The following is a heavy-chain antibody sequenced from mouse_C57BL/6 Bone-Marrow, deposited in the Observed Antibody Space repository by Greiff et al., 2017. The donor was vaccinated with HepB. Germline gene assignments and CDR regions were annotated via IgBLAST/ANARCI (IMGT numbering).Heavy chain of an antibody. Sequence: EVKLVESGGGLVQSGRSLRLSCATSGFTFSDFYMEWVRQAPGKGLEWIAASRNKANDYTTEYSASVKGRFIVSRDTSQSILYLQMNALRAEDTAIYYCARDAPPCYGSSYWYFDVWGTGTTVTVSS. J-gene: IGHJ1*03. CDR1: GFTFSDFY. CDR3: ARDAPPCYGSSYWYFDV. CDR2: SRNKANDYTT. V-gene: IGHV7-1*01. D-gene: IGHD1-1*01.